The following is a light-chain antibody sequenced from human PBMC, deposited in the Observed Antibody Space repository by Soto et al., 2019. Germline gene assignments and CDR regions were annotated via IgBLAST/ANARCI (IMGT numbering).Light chain of an antibody. Sequence: EIVLTQSPGTLSLSPGERATLSCRASQSVSSSYLAWYQQKLGQAPRLLIYGASSRATGIPDRFSGSGSGTDFTLTISRLEPEDFAVYYCQQYDTSPFTFGGGTKVEIK. CDR3: QQYDTSPFT. V-gene: IGKV3-20*01. J-gene: IGKJ4*01. CDR2: GAS. CDR1: QSVSSSY.